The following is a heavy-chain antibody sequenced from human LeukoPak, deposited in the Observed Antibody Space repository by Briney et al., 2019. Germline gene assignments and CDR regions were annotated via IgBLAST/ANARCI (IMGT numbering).Heavy chain of an antibody. J-gene: IGHJ4*02. CDR3: AMSTPAVDY. D-gene: IGHD1-14*01. V-gene: IGHV4-34*01. Sequence: SETLSLTCAVYGGSFSGYYWGWIRQPPGKGLEWIGEINHNGSTNYNPSLKSRVTISVDTSKNQFSLKLSSVTAADTAVYYCAMSTPAVDYWGQGTLVSVSS. CDR1: GGSFSGYY. CDR2: INHNGST.